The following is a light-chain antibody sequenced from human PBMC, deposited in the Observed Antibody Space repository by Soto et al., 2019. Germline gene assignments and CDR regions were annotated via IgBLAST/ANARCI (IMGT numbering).Light chain of an antibody. J-gene: IGLJ3*02. CDR1: SNDVGGYNY. Sequence: QSALTQPASVSGSPGQSITISCTGTSNDVGGYNYVSWYQQHPGKAPKLMIYEVSNWPSGVSNRFSGSKSGNTASLTISGLQDEDEADYYCSSSKNSNTLVFGGGTKVTVL. V-gene: IGLV2-14*01. CDR3: SSSKNSNTLV. CDR2: EVS.